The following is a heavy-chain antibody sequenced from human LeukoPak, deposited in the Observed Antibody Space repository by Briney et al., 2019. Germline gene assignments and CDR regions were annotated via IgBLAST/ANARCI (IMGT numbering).Heavy chain of an antibody. Sequence: GGSLRLSCAASGFTFTNYAMSWVRQAPGKGLEWVSGISGGFSSTYYADSVKGRFTISRDISKNTLYLQMNSLRAEDTAVYYCAKNRRPSRGPLPIYFFDSWGQGTLVTVSS. CDR2: ISGGFSST. V-gene: IGHV3-23*01. J-gene: IGHJ4*02. CDR1: GFTFTNYA. D-gene: IGHD2-21*01. CDR3: AKNRRPSRGPLPIYFFDS.